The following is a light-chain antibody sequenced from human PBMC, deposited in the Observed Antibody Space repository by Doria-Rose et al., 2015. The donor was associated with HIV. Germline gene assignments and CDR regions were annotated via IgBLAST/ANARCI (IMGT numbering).Light chain of an antibody. CDR2: DAS. Sequence: TQSPGTLSLSPGERATPSCRASQRVKSSYLAWYQQKPGRAPRLLIYDASTRATGIPDRFSGSGSGTDFTLTISRLEPEDVAVYYCQQYGTSRGTFGKGTRLEIK. V-gene: IGKV3-20*01. J-gene: IGKJ5*01. CDR1: QRVKSSY. CDR3: QQYGTSRGT.